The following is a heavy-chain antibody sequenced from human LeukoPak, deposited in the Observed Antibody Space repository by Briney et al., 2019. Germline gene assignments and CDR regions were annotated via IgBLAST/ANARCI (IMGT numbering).Heavy chain of an antibody. D-gene: IGHD3-10*01. CDR3: ARYASGSFYGRCP. CDR1: GGSIRSYY. V-gene: IGHV4-4*07. Sequence: PSETLSLTCTVSGGSIRSYYWSWIRQPAGAALEWIGRIYSSGTTNYNPSLKSRVTMSVDTSKNQFSLKLSSVTAADTAVYYCARYASGSFYGRCPWGQGTLVTVSS. CDR2: IYSSGTT. J-gene: IGHJ5*02.